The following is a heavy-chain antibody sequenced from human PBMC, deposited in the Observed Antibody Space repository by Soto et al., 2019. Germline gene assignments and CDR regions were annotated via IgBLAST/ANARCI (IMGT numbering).Heavy chain of an antibody. CDR2: IYYSGST. CDR1: GGSISSDNYY. CDR3: AREVITVTPEINDAFDI. J-gene: IGHJ3*02. D-gene: IGHD4-17*01. Sequence: QVQLQESGPGLVKPSQTLSLTCTVSGGSISSDNYYWSWIRQHPGKGLEWIGYIYYSGSTFYNPSLMSRVTISVDTSKNQFSLKPSSVTAADTAIYYCAREVITVTPEINDAFDIWGQGTMVTVSS. V-gene: IGHV4-31*03.